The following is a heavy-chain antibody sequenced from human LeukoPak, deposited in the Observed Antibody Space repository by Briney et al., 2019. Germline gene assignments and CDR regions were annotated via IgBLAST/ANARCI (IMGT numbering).Heavy chain of an antibody. J-gene: IGHJ3*02. D-gene: IGHD6-25*01. Sequence: SVKVSCKASGGTFNSYAISWVRQAPGQGPEWMGGIIPIFGTANYAQKFQRRVTITADESTRTAYMELSSLRSEDTAVYYCASSAVHGDAFDIWGQGTMVTVSS. CDR2: IIPIFGTA. CDR3: ASSAVHGDAFDI. V-gene: IGHV1-69*01. CDR1: GGTFNSYA.